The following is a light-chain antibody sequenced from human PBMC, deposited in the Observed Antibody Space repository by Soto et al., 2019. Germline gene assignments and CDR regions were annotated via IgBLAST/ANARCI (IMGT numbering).Light chain of an antibody. CDR3: HQTYIIPWM. CDR2: AAS. CDR1: QSISTY. Sequence: DIQITQSPSSLSASVGDRVTITCRASQSISTYLNWYQQKPGKAPKLQIYAASSLESGVPSRFTGSGSGTDFTLTISSLQPEDFATYFCHQTYIIPWMCGQGTKVEIK. V-gene: IGKV1-39*01. J-gene: IGKJ1*01.